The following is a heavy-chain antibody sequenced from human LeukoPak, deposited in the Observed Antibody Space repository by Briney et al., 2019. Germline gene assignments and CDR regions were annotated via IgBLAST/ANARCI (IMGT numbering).Heavy chain of an antibody. J-gene: IGHJ4*02. CDR2: IYYSGST. Sequence: SETLSLTCTVSGGSISRYYWSWIRQPPGKGLEWIGYIYYSGSTDYNPSLKSRVTISVDTSKNQLSLKLSSVTAADTAVYYCARGPTRYYFDYWGQGTLVTVSS. CDR1: GGSISRYY. V-gene: IGHV4-59*01. CDR3: ARGPTRYYFDY.